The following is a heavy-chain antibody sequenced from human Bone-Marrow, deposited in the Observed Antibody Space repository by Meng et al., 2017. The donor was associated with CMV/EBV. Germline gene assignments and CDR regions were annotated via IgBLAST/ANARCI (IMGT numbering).Heavy chain of an antibody. D-gene: IGHD3-22*01. CDR1: GFTVSSNY. CDR3: ARGVTMTIGFDP. CDR2: IYSGGST. V-gene: IGHV3-53*01. Sequence: GGSLRLSCAASGFTVSSNYMSWARQAPGKGLEWVSVIYSGGSTYYADSVKGRFTISRDNSKNTLYLQMNSLRAEDTAVYYCARGVTMTIGFDPWGQGTLVTVSS. J-gene: IGHJ5*02.